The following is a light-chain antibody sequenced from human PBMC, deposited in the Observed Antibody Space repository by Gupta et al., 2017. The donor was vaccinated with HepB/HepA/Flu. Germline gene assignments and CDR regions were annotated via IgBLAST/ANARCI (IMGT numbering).Light chain of an antibody. J-gene: IGKJ3*01. CDR2: LGS. CDR3: SRKLPCPFA. CDR1: QSRLHKNGYTY. V-gene: IGKV2-28*01. Sequence: IVMTQSPLSLSVAPGEPASISCRSTQSRLHKNGYTYLDWYLQKPGQSPQLLVYLGSKRAYGVPDRFSGSGSGTDFTLKIMRGDAEDAGVYYCSRKLPCPFAFGYGTNV.